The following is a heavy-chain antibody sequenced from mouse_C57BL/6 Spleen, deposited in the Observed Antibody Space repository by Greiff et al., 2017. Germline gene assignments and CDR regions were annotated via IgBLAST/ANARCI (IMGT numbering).Heavy chain of an antibody. CDR3: TRNYYEDYFDY. Sequence: EVKVEESGGGLVQPGGSMKLSCVASGFTFSNYWMNWVRQSPEKGLEWVAQIRLKSDNYATHYAESVKGRFTISRDDSKSSVYLQMNNLRAEDTGIYYCTRNYYEDYFDYWGQGTTLTVSS. D-gene: IGHD2-4*01. J-gene: IGHJ2*01. CDR1: GFTFSNYW. V-gene: IGHV6-3*01. CDR2: IRLKSDNYAT.